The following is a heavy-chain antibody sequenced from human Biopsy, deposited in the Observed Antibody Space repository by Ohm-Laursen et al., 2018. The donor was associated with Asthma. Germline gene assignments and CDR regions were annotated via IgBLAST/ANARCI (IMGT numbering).Heavy chain of an antibody. CDR3: ARTYYDFLTGQVKDVFGV. J-gene: IGHJ3*01. CDR1: GYNFISFA. Sequence: VKVSCKASGYNFISFAIHWVRQAPGQRLEWMGWVNTGNGDTKYSQKFQGRVTITRDTSAGTAYMELRSLRSEDTATYYCARTYYDFLTGQVKDVFGVWGQGTMVTVSS. CDR2: VNTGNGDT. D-gene: IGHD3-9*01. V-gene: IGHV1-3*04.